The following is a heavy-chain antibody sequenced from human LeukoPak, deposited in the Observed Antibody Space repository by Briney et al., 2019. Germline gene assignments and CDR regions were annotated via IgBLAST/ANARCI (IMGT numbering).Heavy chain of an antibody. CDR3: ARLVGAAGTTIFDY. CDR1: GGSISSTTYY. J-gene: IGHJ4*02. Sequence: ASETLSLTCTVSGGSISSTTYYWSWIRQPPGKGLEWIGYIYYSGSTNYNPSLKSRVTISVDTSKNQFSLKLSSVTAADTAVYYCARLVGAAGTTIFDYWGQGTLVTVSS. D-gene: IGHD6-13*01. V-gene: IGHV4-61*05. CDR2: IYYSGST.